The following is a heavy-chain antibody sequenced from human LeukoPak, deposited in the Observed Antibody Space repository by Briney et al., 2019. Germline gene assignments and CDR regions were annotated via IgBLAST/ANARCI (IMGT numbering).Heavy chain of an antibody. CDR1: GYTFTSYD. CDR2: MNPNSGNT. CDR3: AREEDTAMGLGMDV. D-gene: IGHD5-18*01. Sequence: ASVKVSCKASGYTFTSYDINWVRQATGQGLEWMGWMNPNSGNTGYAQKFQGRVTMTRNTSISTAYMELSSLRSEDTAVYYCAREEDTAMGLGMDVWGQGTTVTVSS. J-gene: IGHJ6*02. V-gene: IGHV1-8*01.